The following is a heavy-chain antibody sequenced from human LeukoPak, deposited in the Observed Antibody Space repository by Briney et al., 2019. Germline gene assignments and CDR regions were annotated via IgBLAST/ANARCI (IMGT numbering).Heavy chain of an antibody. V-gene: IGHV4-34*01. Sequence: GSLRLSCAASGFTFSNYAMNWIRQPPGKGLEWIGEINHSGSTNYNPSLKSRVTISVDTSKNQFSLKLSSVTAADTAVYYCARGLSPRINMVRGVRPPFRGVFDYWGQGTLVTVSS. J-gene: IGHJ4*02. D-gene: IGHD3-10*01. CDR2: INHSGST. CDR3: ARGLSPRINMVRGVRPPFRGVFDY. CDR1: GFTFSNYA.